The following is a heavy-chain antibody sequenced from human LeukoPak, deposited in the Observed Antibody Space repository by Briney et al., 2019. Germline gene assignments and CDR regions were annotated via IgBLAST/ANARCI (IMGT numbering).Heavy chain of an antibody. J-gene: IGHJ6*02. CDR3: ARVRRAGDNYYYGMDV. Sequence: GGSLRLSCAASGFTFSSYAMHWVRQAPGKGLEWVAVISYDGSNKYYADSVKGRFTISRDNSKNTLYLQMNSLRAEDTAVYYCARVRRAGDNYYYGMDVWGQGTTVTVSS. D-gene: IGHD6-13*01. CDR2: ISYDGSNK. V-gene: IGHV3-30*04. CDR1: GFTFSSYA.